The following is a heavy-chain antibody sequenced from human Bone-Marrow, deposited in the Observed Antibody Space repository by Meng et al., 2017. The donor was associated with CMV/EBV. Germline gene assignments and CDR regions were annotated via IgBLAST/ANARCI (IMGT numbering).Heavy chain of an antibody. CDR2: ITPDGTDT. CDR3: ARSDPVSYSGYDLDGAFDI. Sequence: GGSLRLSCTVSGFTFNSFSTHWVRRAPGKGLEWVSLITPDGTDTHYADSVKGRFTISRDNSKNTLYLQMNSLRAEDTAVYYCARSDPVSYSGYDLDGAFDIWGQGTMVTVSS. V-gene: IGHV3-30*04. J-gene: IGHJ3*02. D-gene: IGHD5-12*01. CDR1: GFTFNSFS.